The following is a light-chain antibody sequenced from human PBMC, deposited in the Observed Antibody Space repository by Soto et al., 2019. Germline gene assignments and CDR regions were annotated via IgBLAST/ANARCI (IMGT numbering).Light chain of an antibody. CDR2: GAS. Sequence: EIVMTQSPATLSVSPGERATLSCRASQSVSSNLAWYQQKPGQAPRLLIYGASSRATGISARFSGSGSGTEFTLTISSLQSEDFAVYYCQQYDNWPPVTFGGGTKVEIK. J-gene: IGKJ4*01. CDR3: QQYDNWPPVT. CDR1: QSVSSN. V-gene: IGKV3-15*01.